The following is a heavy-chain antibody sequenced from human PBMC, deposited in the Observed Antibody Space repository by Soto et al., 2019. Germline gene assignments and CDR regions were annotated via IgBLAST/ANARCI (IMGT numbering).Heavy chain of an antibody. D-gene: IGHD3-16*01. CDR1: GFTFSSYA. V-gene: IGHV3-23*01. CDR3: ASRLRPSGDYYYYYGMDV. CDR2: ISGSGGST. Sequence: GGSLRLSCAASGFTFSSYAMSWVRQAPGKGLEWVSAISGSGGSTYYADSVKGRFTISRDNSKNTLYLQMNSLRAEDTAVYYCASRLRPSGDYYYYYGMDVWGQGTTVTVSS. J-gene: IGHJ6*02.